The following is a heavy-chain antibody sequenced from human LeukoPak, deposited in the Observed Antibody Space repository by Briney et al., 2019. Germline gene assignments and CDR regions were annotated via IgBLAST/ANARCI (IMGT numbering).Heavy chain of an antibody. CDR3: ARDKQWRGGYFDY. V-gene: IGHV4-59*01. Sequence: PSGTLSLTCTVSGGSISSYYWSWIRQPPGKGLEWIGYIYYSGSTNYNPSLKSRVTISVDTSKNQFSLKLSSVTAADTAVYYCARDKQWRGGYFDYWGQGTLVTVSS. CDR1: GGSISSYY. J-gene: IGHJ4*02. D-gene: IGHD6-19*01. CDR2: IYYSGST.